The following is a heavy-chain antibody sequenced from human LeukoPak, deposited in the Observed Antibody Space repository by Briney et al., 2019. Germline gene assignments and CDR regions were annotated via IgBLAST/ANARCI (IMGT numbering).Heavy chain of an antibody. D-gene: IGHD6-13*01. CDR2: IYYSGST. CDR3: ARAWVPRGIAASYWFDP. Sequence: SETLSLTCAVYGGSFSGYYWSWIRQPPGKGLEWIGYIYYSGSTNYNPSLKSRVTISVDTSKNQFSLKLSSVTAADTAVYYCARAWVPRGIAASYWFDPWGQGTLVTVSS. V-gene: IGHV4-59*01. J-gene: IGHJ5*02. CDR1: GGSFSGYY.